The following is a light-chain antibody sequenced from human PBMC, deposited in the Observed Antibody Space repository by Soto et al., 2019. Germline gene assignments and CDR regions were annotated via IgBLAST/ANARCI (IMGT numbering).Light chain of an antibody. CDR3: QQRNNWPRST. J-gene: IGKJ5*01. CDR1: QSVSSY. V-gene: IGKV3-11*01. CDR2: DAS. Sequence: EIVLTQSPATLSLSPGERATLSCRASQSVSSYLAWYQQKPGQAPRLLIYDASNRATGIPARFSGSGSGTDFTLTISRLEPEDFAVYYCQQRNNWPRSTFGQGTRLEIK.